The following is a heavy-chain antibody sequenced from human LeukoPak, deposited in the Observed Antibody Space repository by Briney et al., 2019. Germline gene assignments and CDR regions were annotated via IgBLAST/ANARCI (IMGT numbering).Heavy chain of an antibody. CDR2: IKQDGSEK. CDR3: ARHVGGVRGVTDVNWFDP. Sequence: QSGGSLRLSCAASGFTFSSYWMSWVRQAPGKGLEWVANIKQDGSEKYYVDSVKGRFTISRDNAKNSLYLQMNSLRAEDTAVYYCARHVGGVRGVTDVNWFDPWGQGTLVTVSS. CDR1: GFTFSSYW. V-gene: IGHV3-7*01. J-gene: IGHJ5*02. D-gene: IGHD3-10*01.